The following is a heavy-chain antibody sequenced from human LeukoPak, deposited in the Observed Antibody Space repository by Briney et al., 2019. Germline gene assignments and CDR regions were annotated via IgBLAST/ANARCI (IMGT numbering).Heavy chain of an antibody. J-gene: IGHJ5*02. Sequence: ALVKVSCKVSGYTLTELSMHWVRQAPGKGLEWMGGFDPEDGETIYAQKFQGRVTMTEDTSTDTAYMELSSLRSEDTAVYYCATAYGSGPNWFDPWGQGTLVTVSS. V-gene: IGHV1-24*01. CDR1: GYTLTELS. D-gene: IGHD3-10*01. CDR2: FDPEDGET. CDR3: ATAYGSGPNWFDP.